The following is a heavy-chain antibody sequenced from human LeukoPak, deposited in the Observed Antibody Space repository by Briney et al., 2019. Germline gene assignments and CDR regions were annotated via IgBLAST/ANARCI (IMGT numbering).Heavy chain of an antibody. CDR1: GFTFSSYW. CDR3: ARPLYGSGSYYNLPRWFDP. V-gene: IGHV3-7*03. D-gene: IGHD3-10*01. CDR2: IKQDGSEK. Sequence: GRSLRLSCAASGFTFSSYWMSWVRQAPGKGLEWVANIKQDGSEKYYVDSVKGRFTISRDNAENSLYLQMNSLRAEDTAMYYCARPLYGSGSYYNLPRWFDPWGQGTLVTVSS. J-gene: IGHJ5*02.